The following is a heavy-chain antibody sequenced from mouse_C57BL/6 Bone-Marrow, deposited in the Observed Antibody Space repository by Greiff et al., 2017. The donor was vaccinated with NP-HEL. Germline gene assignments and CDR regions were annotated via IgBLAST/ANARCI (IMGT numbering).Heavy chain of an antibody. J-gene: IGHJ4*01. CDR1: GFTFSSYA. D-gene: IGHD2-4*01. CDR2: ISDGGSYT. V-gene: IGHV5-4*03. CDR3: ARFPMITTGYYYAMDY. Sequence: EVKLQESGGGLVKPGGSLKLSCAASGFTFSSYAMSWVRQTPEKRLEWVATISDGGSYTYYPDNVKGRFTISRDNAKNNLYLQMSHLKSEDTAMYYCARFPMITTGYYYAMDYWGQGTSVTVSS.